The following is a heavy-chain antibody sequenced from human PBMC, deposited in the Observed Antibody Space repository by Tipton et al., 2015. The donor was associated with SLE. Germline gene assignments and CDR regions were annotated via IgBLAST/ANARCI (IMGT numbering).Heavy chain of an antibody. CDR3: ARRSITIFRVVIHRLDI. Sequence: VQLVQSGPEVKKPGESLKISCKGSGYSFTSYWIGWVRQMPGKGLEWMGIIYPGDSDTRYSPSFQGQVTISADKSISTAYLQWSSLKASDTAMYYCARRSITIFRVVIHRLDIWGQGTMVTVFS. J-gene: IGHJ3*02. V-gene: IGHV5-51*01. CDR2: IYPGDSDT. D-gene: IGHD3-3*01. CDR1: GYSFTSYW.